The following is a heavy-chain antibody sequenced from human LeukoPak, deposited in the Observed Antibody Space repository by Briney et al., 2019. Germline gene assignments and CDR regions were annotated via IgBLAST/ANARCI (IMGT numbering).Heavy chain of an antibody. CDR1: GFTFSNYG. Sequence: GGSLRLSCAASGFTFSNYGIHWVRQAPGKGLEWVTFISYDGRNRHYVDSVKGRFTISRDNSKNTLYLQMNSLRAEDTAVYYCARDTYDYWGQGTLVTVSS. CDR2: ISYDGRNR. CDR3: ARDTYDY. V-gene: IGHV3-30*03. J-gene: IGHJ4*02.